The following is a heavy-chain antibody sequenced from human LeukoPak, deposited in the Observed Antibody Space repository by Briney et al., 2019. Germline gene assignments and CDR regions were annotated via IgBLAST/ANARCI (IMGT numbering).Heavy chain of an antibody. CDR2: ISFDASNK. D-gene: IGHD6-6*01. CDR1: GFTFSSYG. Sequence: GGSLRLSCAASGFTFSSYGMRWVRQAPGEGLEWVAVISFDASNKYYADSVKGRFTLSRDNSKNTLYLQMNSLRAEDTAVYYCAKDGVGAARVISNWFDPWGQGTLVTVSS. V-gene: IGHV3-30*18. CDR3: AKDGVGAARVISNWFDP. J-gene: IGHJ5*02.